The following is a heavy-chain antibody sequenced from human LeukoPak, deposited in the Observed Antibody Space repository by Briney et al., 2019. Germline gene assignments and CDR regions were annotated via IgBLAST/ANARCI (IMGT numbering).Heavy chain of an antibody. Sequence: PSETLSLTCAVYGGSFSGYYWSWIRQPPGKGLEWVGEINHSGSTNYNPSLKSRVTISVDTSKNQFSLKLSSVTAADTAVYYCARVRKSRGRETAQPPLYDYWGQGTLVTVSS. V-gene: IGHV4-34*01. J-gene: IGHJ4*02. CDR3: ARVRKSRGRETAQPPLYDY. CDR2: INHSGST. CDR1: GGSFSGYY. D-gene: IGHD2-21*02.